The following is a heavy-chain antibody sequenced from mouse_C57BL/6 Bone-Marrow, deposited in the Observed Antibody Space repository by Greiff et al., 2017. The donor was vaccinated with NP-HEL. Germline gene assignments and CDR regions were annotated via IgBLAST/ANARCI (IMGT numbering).Heavy chain of an antibody. V-gene: IGHV5-17*01. D-gene: IGHD2-1*01. CDR1: GFTFSDYG. J-gene: IGHJ2*01. CDR2: ISSGSSTI. Sequence: VQVVESGGGLVKPGGSLKLSCAASGFTFSDYGMHWVRQAPEKGLEWVAYISSGSSTIYYADTVKGRFTISRDNAKNTLFLQMTSLRSEDTAMYYCARGTIYYGNLGYWGQGTTLTVSS. CDR3: ARGTIYYGNLGY.